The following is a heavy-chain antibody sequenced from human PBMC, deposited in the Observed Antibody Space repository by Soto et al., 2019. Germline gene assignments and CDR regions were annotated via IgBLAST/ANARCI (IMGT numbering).Heavy chain of an antibody. Sequence: PSETLSLTCTVSGASISSSSYYWGWIRQPPGKGLEWIGSIYYSGSTYYNPSLKSRVTISVDTSKNQFSLKLSSVTAADTAVYYCARQGREQQLVPYYYYGMDVWGQGTTVTVSS. CDR2: IYYSGST. V-gene: IGHV4-39*01. CDR1: GASISSSSYY. J-gene: IGHJ6*02. CDR3: ARQGREQQLVPYYYYGMDV. D-gene: IGHD6-13*01.